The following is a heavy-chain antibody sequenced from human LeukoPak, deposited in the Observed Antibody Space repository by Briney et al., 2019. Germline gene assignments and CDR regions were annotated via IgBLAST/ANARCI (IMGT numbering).Heavy chain of an antibody. Sequence: SETLSLTCTVSAGSINTYFWTWVRQPAGKGLEWVGRISGSGTAYYNPSLESRVTISLDTANNQLFLRMTSVSAADTAVYYCARGTELTRTSGHYSFDYWGQGTLVSISS. J-gene: IGHJ4*02. D-gene: IGHD1-7*01. V-gene: IGHV4-4*07. CDR1: AGSINTYF. CDR2: ISGSGTA. CDR3: ARGTELTRTSGHYSFDY.